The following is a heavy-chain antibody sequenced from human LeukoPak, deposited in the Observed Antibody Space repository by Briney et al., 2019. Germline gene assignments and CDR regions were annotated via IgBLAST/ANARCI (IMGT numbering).Heavy chain of an antibody. CDR1: GYTFASYD. V-gene: IGHV1-8*01. D-gene: IGHD5-18*01. CDR2: MNPNSGNT. CDR3: ARVADGYSYARAFDI. Sequence: ASVRVSCKASGYTFASYDINWVRQATGQGLEWMGWMNPNSGNTGYAQKFQGRVTMTRNTSISTAYMELSSLRSEDTAVYYCARVADGYSYARAFDIWGQGTMVTVSS. J-gene: IGHJ3*02.